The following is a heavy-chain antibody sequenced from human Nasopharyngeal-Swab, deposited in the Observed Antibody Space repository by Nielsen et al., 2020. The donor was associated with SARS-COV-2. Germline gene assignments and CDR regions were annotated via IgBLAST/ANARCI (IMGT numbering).Heavy chain of an antibody. D-gene: IGHD4-11*01. V-gene: IGHV3-7*03. CDR2: IKHDGSEK. CDR1: GFTFFSGHW. J-gene: IGHJ4*02. CDR3: ARESVSITTYIDH. Sequence: GESLKISCAASGFTFFSGHWMSCVRQAPGKGLEWVANIKHDGSEKYYVDSVKGRFTISRDNARNSLYLQINSLRAEDTAMYYCARESVSITTYIDHWGQGTLVTVSS.